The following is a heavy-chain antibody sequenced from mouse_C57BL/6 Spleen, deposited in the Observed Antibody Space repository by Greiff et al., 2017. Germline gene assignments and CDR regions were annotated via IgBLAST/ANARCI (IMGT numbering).Heavy chain of an antibody. J-gene: IGHJ2*01. CDR1: GFTFSSYA. D-gene: IGHD4-1*01. V-gene: IGHV5-4*01. Sequence: EVQLQESGGGLVTPGGSLKLSCAASGFTFSSYAMSWVRQTPEKRLEWVATISDGGSYTSYPDNVKGRFTISRDNAKNNLYLQLSHLKSEDTAMYYCARDSLGHFDYWGQGTTLTVSS. CDR2: ISDGGSYT. CDR3: ARDSLGHFDY.